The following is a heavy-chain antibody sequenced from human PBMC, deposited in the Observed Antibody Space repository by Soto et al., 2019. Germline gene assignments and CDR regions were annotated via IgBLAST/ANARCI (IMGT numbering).Heavy chain of an antibody. D-gene: IGHD6-13*01. V-gene: IGHV1-18*01. Sequence: ASVKVSCKASGYTFTSYGINWVRQAPGQGLEWMGWITAYNGNTNYAQKLQGRVTMTEDTSTDTAYMELSSLRSEDTAVYYCATVAAPTSYYYYYYGMDVWGQGTTVTVSS. CDR1: GYTFTSYG. CDR3: ATVAAPTSYYYYYYGMDV. J-gene: IGHJ6*02. CDR2: ITAYNGNT.